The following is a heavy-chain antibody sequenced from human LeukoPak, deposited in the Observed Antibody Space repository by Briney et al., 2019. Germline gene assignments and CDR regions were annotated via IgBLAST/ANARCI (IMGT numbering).Heavy chain of an antibody. CDR2: INTNTGNP. CDR1: GYTFTSYG. CDR3: AREYLHGYWYYYYGMDV. Sequence: ASVKVSCKASGYTFTSYGISWVRQAPGQGLEWMGWINTNTGNPTYAQGFTGRFVFSLDTSVSTAYLQICSLKAEDTAVYYCAREYLHGYWYYYYGMDVWGQGTTVTVSS. D-gene: IGHD3-22*01. J-gene: IGHJ6*02. V-gene: IGHV7-4-1*01.